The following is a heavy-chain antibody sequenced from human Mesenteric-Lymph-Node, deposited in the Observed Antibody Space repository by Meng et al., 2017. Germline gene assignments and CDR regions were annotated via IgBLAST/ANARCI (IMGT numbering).Heavy chain of an antibody. CDR2: ISSGGST. CDR1: GIPVSRTY. CDR3: ARDRDYYDSSGYYQFDL. D-gene: IGHD3-22*01. J-gene: IGHJ2*01. V-gene: IGHV3-66*02. Sequence: VCAAGVLVNLEGCVSIAVAACGIPVSRTYMSWVRQAPGKGLEWVSVISSGGSTYYADSVKGRFTISRDNSKNTLYLQMNSLRAEDTAVYYCARDRDYYDSSGYYQFDLWGRGTLVTVSS.